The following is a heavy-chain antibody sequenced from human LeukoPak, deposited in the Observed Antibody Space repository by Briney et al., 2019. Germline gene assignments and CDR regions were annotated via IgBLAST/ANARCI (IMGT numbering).Heavy chain of an antibody. V-gene: IGHV1-46*01. J-gene: IGHJ4*03. Sequence: ASVKVSCKASGYTLTSYYMHWVRQAPGQGLEWMGIINPSGGSTSYAQKFQGRVTITADESTSTAYMELSSLRSEDTAVYYCARMNTGGYCSSTICYPDYWGQGTLVTVSS. D-gene: IGHD2-2*03. CDR2: INPSGGST. CDR3: ARMNTGGYCSSTICYPDY. CDR1: GYTLTSYY.